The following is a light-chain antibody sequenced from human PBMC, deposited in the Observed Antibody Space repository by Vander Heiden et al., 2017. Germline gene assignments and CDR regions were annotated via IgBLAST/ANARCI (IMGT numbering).Light chain of an antibody. CDR3: QSYDNSLSGPVV. V-gene: IGLV1-40*01. CDR1: SSNIGAGYD. J-gene: IGLJ2*01. CDR2: DTS. Sequence: QCVLTQPPSVSGATGERVNIPCTGHSSNIGAGYDAHWYEALHDTPPKLLLFDTSNRRSSVPARFSSSSSSASSSLAITALHAADEAAYYCQSYDNSLSGPVVFGGGTKLTVL.